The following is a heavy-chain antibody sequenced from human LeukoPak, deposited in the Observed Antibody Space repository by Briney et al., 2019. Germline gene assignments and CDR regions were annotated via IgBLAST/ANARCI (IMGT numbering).Heavy chain of an antibody. CDR3: ARSGYCSGGSCYPRRQYFQH. V-gene: IGHV4-34*01. J-gene: IGHJ1*01. CDR2: INHSGST. Sequence: SETLSLTCAVYGGSFSGYYWGWIRQPPGKGLEWIGEINHSGSTNYNPSLKSRVTISVDTSKNQFSLKLSSVTAADTAVYYCARSGYCSGGSCYPRRQYFQHWGQGTLVTVSS. CDR1: GGSFSGYY. D-gene: IGHD2-15*01.